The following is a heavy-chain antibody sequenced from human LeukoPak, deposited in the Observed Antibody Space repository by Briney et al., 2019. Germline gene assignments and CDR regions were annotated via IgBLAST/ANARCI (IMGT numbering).Heavy chain of an antibody. CDR2: IYHSGST. J-gene: IGHJ6*02. CDR3: AGGLLYDFWQSIYYYYGMDV. CDR1: GGSISSGGYS. D-gene: IGHD3-3*01. Sequence: NPSQTLSLTCAVSGGSISSGGYSWSWIRQPPGKGLEWIGYIYHSGSTNYNPSLKSRVTISVDTSKNQFSLKLSSVTAADTAVYYCAGGLLYDFWQSIYYYYGMDVWGQGTTVTVSS. V-gene: IGHV4-30-2*01.